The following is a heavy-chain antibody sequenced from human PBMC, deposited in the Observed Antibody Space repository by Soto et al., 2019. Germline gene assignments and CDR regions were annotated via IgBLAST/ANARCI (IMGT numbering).Heavy chain of an antibody. Sequence: HPGGSLRLSCAASGFTFSGYGMHWVRQAPGKGLEWVAVISYDGSNKYYADSVKGRFTISRDNSKNTLYLQMNSLRAEDTAVYYCAKGVVVTAYYGMDVWGQGTTVTVSS. J-gene: IGHJ6*02. D-gene: IGHD2-21*02. CDR1: GFTFSGYG. CDR2: ISYDGSNK. V-gene: IGHV3-30*18. CDR3: AKGVVVTAYYGMDV.